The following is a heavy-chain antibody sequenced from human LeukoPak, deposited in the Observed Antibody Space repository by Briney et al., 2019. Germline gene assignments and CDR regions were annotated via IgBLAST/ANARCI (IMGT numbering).Heavy chain of an antibody. J-gene: IGHJ6*03. CDR3: ARLTKNDSGTYRFGKKKRGYMDV. V-gene: IGHV4-34*01. CDR1: GGSFSGYY. CDR2: MNHSGST. Sequence: SETLSLACAVYGGSFSGYYWSWIRQPPGKGLGRIGEMNHSGSTNYNPSLKSRVTISVDTSKNQFSLRLSSVTAADTAVDYCARLTKNDSGTYRFGKKKRGYMDVWGKGTTVTISS. D-gene: IGHD3-10*01.